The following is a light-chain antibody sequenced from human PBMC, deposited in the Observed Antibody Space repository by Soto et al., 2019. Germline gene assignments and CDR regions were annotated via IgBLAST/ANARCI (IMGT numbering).Light chain of an antibody. J-gene: IGLJ2*01. CDR3: SSSTSSHTLV. CDR1: SSDIGISNY. Sequence: QSALTQPASVSASPGQSITISCTGTSSDIGISNYVSWYQQRPTKAPQLIIYDVTDRPSGVSDRFSASKSGNTAYLTISGLQAEDEADYHCSSSTSSHTLVFGGGTKLTVL. CDR2: DVT. V-gene: IGLV2-14*03.